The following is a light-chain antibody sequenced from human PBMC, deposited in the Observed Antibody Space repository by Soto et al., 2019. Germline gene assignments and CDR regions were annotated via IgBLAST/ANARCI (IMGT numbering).Light chain of an antibody. CDR2: ANN. Sequence: QSVLTQPPSVSGAPGQRVTISCTGSSSNIGAGYDVQWYQQLPGTAPKLLIFANNKRPSGVPDRFSGFKSGTSASLAITGLQAEDEGVYHCQSHDISLSGSDVVFGGGTKVTVL. CDR3: QSHDISLSGSDVV. CDR1: SSNIGAGYD. V-gene: IGLV1-40*01. J-gene: IGLJ2*01.